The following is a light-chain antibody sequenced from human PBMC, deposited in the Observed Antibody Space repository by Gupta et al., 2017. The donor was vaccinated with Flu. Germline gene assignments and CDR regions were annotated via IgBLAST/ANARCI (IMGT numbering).Light chain of an antibody. Sequence: TVTINCTGNSNDVGDHDAICLQQQPRHTPHLLVYSNISRRAAIPARCSAATSASTTAVTITWVHAEEEADYYCYAQDRSPNSLVFGGGTRLTVL. CDR1: SNDVGDHD. CDR2: SNI. CDR3: YAQDRSPNSLV. J-gene: IGLJ3*02. V-gene: IGLV10-54*04.